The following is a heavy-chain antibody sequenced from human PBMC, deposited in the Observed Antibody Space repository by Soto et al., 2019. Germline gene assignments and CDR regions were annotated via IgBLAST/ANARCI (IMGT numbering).Heavy chain of an antibody. D-gene: IGHD2-2*01. V-gene: IGHV4-34*01. CDR1: GGPFSGFY. CDR3: ARFRRGPAALFDKN. J-gene: IGHJ4*02. Sequence: LSLTCAVYGGPFSGFYWSWIRQPPGKELEWIGEIDQSGTTNYNPSLKSRVTMSVDTSKNQFSLNLRSVTAADTATYYCARFRRGPAALFDKNWGQGTQVTVSS. CDR2: IDQSGTT.